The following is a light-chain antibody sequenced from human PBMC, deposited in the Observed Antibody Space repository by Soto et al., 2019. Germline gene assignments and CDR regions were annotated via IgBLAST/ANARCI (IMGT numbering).Light chain of an antibody. CDR1: QGISSA. J-gene: IGKJ5*01. CDR2: DAS. V-gene: IGKV1-13*02. Sequence: AIPLTQSPSSLSASVGDRVTITCRASQGISSALAWYQQKPGKAPKLLIYDASSLESGVPSRFIGSGSGTNLTLTISSLQPEDFATHYCQQFNSYPTITFGQGTRLEIK. CDR3: QQFNSYPTIT.